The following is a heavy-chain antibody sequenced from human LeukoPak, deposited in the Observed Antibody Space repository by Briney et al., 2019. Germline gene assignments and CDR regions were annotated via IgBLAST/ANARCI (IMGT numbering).Heavy chain of an antibody. V-gene: IGHV3-30-3*01. CDR2: ISYDGSNK. J-gene: IGHJ4*02. CDR1: GFTFSSYA. D-gene: IGHD2-21*01. Sequence: GRSLRLSCAASGFTFSSYAMHWVRQAPGKGLEWVAVISYDGSNKYYADSVKGRFTISRDNSKNTLYLQMNSLRAEDTAVYYCARDMWNWGQGTLVTVSS. CDR3: ARDMWN.